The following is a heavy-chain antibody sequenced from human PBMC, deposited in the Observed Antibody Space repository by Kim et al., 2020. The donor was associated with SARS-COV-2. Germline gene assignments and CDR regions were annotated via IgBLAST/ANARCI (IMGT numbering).Heavy chain of an antibody. V-gene: IGHV3-74*01. CDR2: INSDGRST. Sequence: GGSLRLSCAASGFTFSSYWMHWVCQAPGKGLVWVSRINSDGRSTSYADSVKGRFTISRDNAKNTLYLQMNSLRAVDTAVYYCARDVPDGDLKYYFDYWGQGTLVTVSS. CDR3: ARDVPDGDLKYYFDY. J-gene: IGHJ4*02. CDR1: GFTFSSYW. D-gene: IGHD4-17*01.